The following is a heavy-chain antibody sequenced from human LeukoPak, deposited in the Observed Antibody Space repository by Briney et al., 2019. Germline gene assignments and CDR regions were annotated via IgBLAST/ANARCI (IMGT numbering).Heavy chain of an antibody. CDR2: ISSSGSTI. J-gene: IGHJ5*02. CDR1: GFTFSSYE. D-gene: IGHD3-10*01. Sequence: GGSLRLSCAASGFTFSSYEMNWVRQAPGKGLEWVSYISSSGSTIYYADSVKGRFTISRDNAKNSLYLQMNSLRAEDTAVYYCAREVVRGVNVRWFDPWGQGTLVTVSS. V-gene: IGHV3-48*03. CDR3: AREVVRGVNVRWFDP.